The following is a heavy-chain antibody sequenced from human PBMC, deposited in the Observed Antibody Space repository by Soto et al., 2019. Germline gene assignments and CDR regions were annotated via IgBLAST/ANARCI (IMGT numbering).Heavy chain of an antibody. CDR2: ISYDGSNK. Sequence: QVQLVESGRGVVQPGRSLRLSCAASGFTFSSYGMHWFRQAPGKGLQWVAVISYDGSNKYYADSVKGRFTISRDNSKNTLYLQMNSLRAEDTAVYYCAKGSQGYSPNWFDPWGQGTLVTVSS. CDR3: AKGSQGYSPNWFDP. D-gene: IGHD6-13*01. J-gene: IGHJ5*02. V-gene: IGHV3-30*18. CDR1: GFTFSSYG.